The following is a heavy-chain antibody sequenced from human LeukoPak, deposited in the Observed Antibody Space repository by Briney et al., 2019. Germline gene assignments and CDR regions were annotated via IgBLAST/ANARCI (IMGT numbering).Heavy chain of an antibody. CDR3: AKGLNSYDSSGYPS. V-gene: IGHV3-30-3*01. J-gene: IGHJ4*02. CDR1: GFTFSSYA. D-gene: IGHD3-22*01. CDR2: ISYDGSNK. Sequence: QAGGSLRLSCAASGFTFSSYAMPWVRQAPGKGLEWVAVISYDGSNKYYADSVKGRFTISRDNSKNTLYLQMNSLRAEDTAVYYCAKGLNSYDSSGYPSWGQGTLVTVSS.